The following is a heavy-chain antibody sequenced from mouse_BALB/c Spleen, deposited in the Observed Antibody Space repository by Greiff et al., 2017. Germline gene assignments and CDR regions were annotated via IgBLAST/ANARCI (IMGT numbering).Heavy chain of an antibody. Sequence: VQLQQSGPELVKPGASVKISCKASGYSFTGYFMNWVMQSHGKSLEWIGRINPYNGDTFYNQKFKGKATLTVDKSSSTAHMELRSLASEDSAVYYCARGLRRAMDYWGQGTSGTVAS. J-gene: IGHJ4*01. D-gene: IGHD3-1*01. V-gene: IGHV1-20*02. CDR2: INPYNGDT. CDR1: GYSFTGYF. CDR3: ARGLRRAMDY.